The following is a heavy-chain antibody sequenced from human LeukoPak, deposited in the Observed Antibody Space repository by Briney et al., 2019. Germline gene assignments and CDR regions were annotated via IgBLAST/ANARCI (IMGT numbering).Heavy chain of an antibody. CDR2: IDTGNGNT. J-gene: IGHJ4*02. CDR3: ARNTETAIPLPYYFDY. V-gene: IGHV1-3*04. Sequence: ASVKVSCKASGYTFTSYAMHWVRQAPGQRLECMGWIDTGNGNTKYSQKFQGRVTITRDTSASTAYMDLSSLRSEDTAVYYCARNTETAIPLPYYFDYWGQGTLVTVSS. CDR1: GYTFTSYA. D-gene: IGHD2-21*02.